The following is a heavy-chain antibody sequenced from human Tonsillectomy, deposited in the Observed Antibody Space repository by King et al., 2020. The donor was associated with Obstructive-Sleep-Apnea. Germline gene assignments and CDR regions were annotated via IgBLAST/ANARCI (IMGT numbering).Heavy chain of an antibody. V-gene: IGHV4-39*07. J-gene: IGHJ4*02. Sequence: MQLQESGPGLVKPSETLSLTCTVSGGSISSSSYYWGWIRQPPGKGLEWIGSVSYSGSSYYNPSLKSRVTLAIDTSKNQFSLKVRSVTAADTAVYYCARWTMVSFDYWGQGTLVTVSS. CDR3: ARWTMVSFDY. CDR1: GGSISSSSYY. CDR2: VSYSGSS. D-gene: IGHD3-10*01.